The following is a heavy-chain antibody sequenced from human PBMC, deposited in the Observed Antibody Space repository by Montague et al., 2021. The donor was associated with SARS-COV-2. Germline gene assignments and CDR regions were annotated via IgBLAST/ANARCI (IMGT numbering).Heavy chain of an antibody. CDR1: GAPIKSNMYY. D-gene: IGHD5-12*01. J-gene: IGHJ4*02. CDR2: MFYTGST. CDR3: ARHRAHSSYEASGYSVEH. Sequence: SETLSLTCTVSGAPIKSNMYYWGWIRQSPGRGLEWIGSMFYTGSTDYSPSLKSRVTMSVDSAKNQLSLKMTSVTAADTGVYYCARHRAHSSYEASGYSVEHWGQGILVSVSS. V-gene: IGHV4-39*01.